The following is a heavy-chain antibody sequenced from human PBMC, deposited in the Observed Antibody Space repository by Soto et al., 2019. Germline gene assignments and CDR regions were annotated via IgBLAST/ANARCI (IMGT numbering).Heavy chain of an antibody. CDR2: INHSGST. CDR1: GGSFSGYY. CDR3: ARGGIKQLVRFDY. D-gene: IGHD6-6*01. V-gene: IGHV4-34*01. Sequence: QVQLQQWGAGLLKPSETLSLTCAVYGGSFSGYYWSWIRQPPGKGREWIGEINHSGSTNYNPSLKSRVTISVVTSNNQFSLKLSSVTAADTAVYYCARGGIKQLVRFDYWGQGPLVTVSS. J-gene: IGHJ4*02.